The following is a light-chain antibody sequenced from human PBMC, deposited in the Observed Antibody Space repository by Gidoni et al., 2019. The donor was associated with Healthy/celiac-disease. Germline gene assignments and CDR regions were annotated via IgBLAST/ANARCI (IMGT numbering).Light chain of an antibody. CDR3: QQRSNWPRGT. CDR1: QSVSSN. J-gene: IGKJ1*01. CDR2: EAS. Sequence: IVLTQSTATLSLSPGERATLSCRASQSVSSNLAWYQQKPGQAPRLLIYEASNRATGIPARFSGSGSGTDFTLTISSLESEDFAVYYCQQRSNWPRGTFGQGTKVEIK. V-gene: IGKV3-11*01.